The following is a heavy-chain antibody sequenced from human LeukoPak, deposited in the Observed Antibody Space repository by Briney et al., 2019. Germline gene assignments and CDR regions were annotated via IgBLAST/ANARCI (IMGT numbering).Heavy chain of an antibody. CDR2: ISKSGIS. D-gene: IGHD6-25*01. J-gene: IGHJ6*03. CDR1: GGSITSHY. CDR3: SRAYSSVVPYYYYYMYV. V-gene: IGHV4-59*07. Sequence: SDTLSPTWPVSGGSITSHYWSWIRQPPGKRLEWIGYISKSGISNYNPSLKSPVTISVVTSKNQFSLKLSSVTAADTAVYYCSRAYSSVVPYYYYYMYVWGKGTTVTVSS.